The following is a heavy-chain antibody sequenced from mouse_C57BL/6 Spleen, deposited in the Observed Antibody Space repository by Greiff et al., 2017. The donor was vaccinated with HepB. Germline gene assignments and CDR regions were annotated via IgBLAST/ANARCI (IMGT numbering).Heavy chain of an antibody. D-gene: IGHD1-1*01. CDR1: GYAFSSSW. Sequence: VQLQQSGPELVKPGASVKISCKASGYAFSSSWMNWVKQRPGKGLEWIGRIYPGDGDTNYNGKFKGKATLTADKSSSTAYMQLSSLTSEDSAVYFCARFDYGSLDYWGQGTTLTVSS. J-gene: IGHJ2*01. CDR2: IYPGDGDT. V-gene: IGHV1-82*01. CDR3: ARFDYGSLDY.